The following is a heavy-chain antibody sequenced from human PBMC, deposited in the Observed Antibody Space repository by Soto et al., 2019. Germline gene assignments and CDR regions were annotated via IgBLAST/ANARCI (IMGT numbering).Heavy chain of an antibody. CDR1: GYTFTSYG. CDR3: ARDWGPYCTNGVCSNWLDP. D-gene: IGHD2-8*01. CDR2: ISAYNGNT. V-gene: IGHV1-18*01. J-gene: IGHJ5*02. Sequence: GASVKVSCKASGYTFTSYGISWVRQAPGQGLERMGSISAYNGNTNYAQTLQGRVTMTTDTSTSTAYMELRSLRSDDTAVYYCARDWGPYCTNGVCSNWLDPWGQGTLVTVSS.